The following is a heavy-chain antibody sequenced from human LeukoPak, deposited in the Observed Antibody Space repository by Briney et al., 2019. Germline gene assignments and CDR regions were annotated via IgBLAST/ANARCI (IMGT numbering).Heavy chain of an antibody. Sequence: ASVKVSCKASGFTFTGYYMHWVRQAPGQGLEWMGWINPNSGGTNYAQKFQGRVTMTRDTSITTAYMELTSLRSDDTAVYYCARGVGSGSYGFPLGQYYYYYYYMDVWGKGTTVTISS. J-gene: IGHJ6*03. CDR2: INPNSGGT. CDR1: GFTFTGYY. D-gene: IGHD3-10*01. V-gene: IGHV1-2*02. CDR3: ARGVGSGSYGFPLGQYYYYYYYMDV.